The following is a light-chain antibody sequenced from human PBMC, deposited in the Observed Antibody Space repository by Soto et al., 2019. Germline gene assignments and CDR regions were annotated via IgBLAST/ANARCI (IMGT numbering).Light chain of an antibody. Sequence: QSVLTQPASVSGYPGQSITISCTGTSSDVGGYNYVSWYQQHPGKAPKFMIYEVSRRPSGVSNRFSGSKSGNTASLTVSGLQAEDEADYYCSSYTTSNTYVFGTGTKV. CDR3: SSYTTSNTYV. CDR2: EVS. V-gene: IGLV2-14*01. CDR1: SSDVGGYNY. J-gene: IGLJ1*01.